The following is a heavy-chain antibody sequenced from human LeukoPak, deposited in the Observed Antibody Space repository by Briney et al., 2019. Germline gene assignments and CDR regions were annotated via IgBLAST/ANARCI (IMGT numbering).Heavy chain of an antibody. CDR2: ISDSGGTT. Sequence: GRSLRLSCASSGISFSSYVMRWVRQAPGKGLEWVSVISDSGGTTYYADSVKGRFTISRDNSKNTLYLQMNSLRAEHTAIYYCASRWGYSFDHWGQGSLATV. D-gene: IGHD3-16*01. J-gene: IGHJ4*01. CDR1: GISFSSYV. V-gene: IGHV3-23*01. CDR3: ASRWGYSFDH.